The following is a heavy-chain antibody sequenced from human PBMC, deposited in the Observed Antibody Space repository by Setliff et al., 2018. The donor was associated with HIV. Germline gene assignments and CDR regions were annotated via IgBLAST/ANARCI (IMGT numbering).Heavy chain of an antibody. Sequence: SETLSLTCAVYGGSFSGYYWSWIRQPPGKGLEWIGEINHSGSTNYNPSLKSRVTISVDTSKNQFSLKLSSVTASDTAVYYCARRIWFGTTDYWGQGTLVTVSS. CDR1: GGSFSGYY. D-gene: IGHD3-10*01. V-gene: IGHV4-34*01. CDR2: INHSGST. CDR3: ARRIWFGTTDY. J-gene: IGHJ4*02.